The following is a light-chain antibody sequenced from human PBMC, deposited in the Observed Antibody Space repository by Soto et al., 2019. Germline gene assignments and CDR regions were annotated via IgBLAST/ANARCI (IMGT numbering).Light chain of an antibody. V-gene: IGKV3-20*01. CDR1: QTVSITY. CDR3: QQYGSSPLIS. CDR2: GAS. J-gene: IGKJ5*01. Sequence: EIVWTQTPSALSLSPRERPRLSCMASQTVSITYLTWYQQKPGQAPRLLIFGASKRATGIPDRFSGSGSGRDFTLTISGLEPEDFAVYYCQQYGSSPLISLGQGTRLAIK.